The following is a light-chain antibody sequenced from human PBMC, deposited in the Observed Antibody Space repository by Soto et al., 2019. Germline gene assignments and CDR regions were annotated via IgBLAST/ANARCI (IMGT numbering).Light chain of an antibody. J-gene: IGLJ1*01. CDR2: DVS. V-gene: IGLV2-14*01. Sequence: QSVLTQPASVSGSPGQSITISCTGTSSDVGGYNYVSWYQQHPGKAPKLMIYDVSNRPSGVSNRFSGSKSGNTASLTISGLQAEDVADYYCSSYTSSYYVFGTGTKVTVL. CDR3: SSYTSSYYV. CDR1: SSDVGGYNY.